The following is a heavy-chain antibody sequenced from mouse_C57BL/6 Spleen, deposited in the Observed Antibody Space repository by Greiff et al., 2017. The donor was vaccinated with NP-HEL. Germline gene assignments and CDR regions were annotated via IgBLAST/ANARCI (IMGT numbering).Heavy chain of an antibody. CDR3: ARWYGTYYAMDY. D-gene: IGHD2-10*02. CDR1: GYTFTSYW. J-gene: IGHJ4*01. V-gene: IGHV1-52*01. Sequence: VQLQQPGAELVRPGSSVKLSCKASGYTFTSYWMHWVKQRPIQGLEWIGNIDPSDSETHYNQKFKDKATLTVDKSSSTAYMQLSSLTSEDSAVYYCARWYGTYYAMDYWGQGTSVTVSS. CDR2: IDPSDSET.